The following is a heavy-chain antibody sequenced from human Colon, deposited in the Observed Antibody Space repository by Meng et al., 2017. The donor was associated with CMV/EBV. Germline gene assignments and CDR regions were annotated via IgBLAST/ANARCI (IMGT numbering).Heavy chain of an antibody. CDR1: GVSLSGYY. D-gene: IGHD3-22*01. V-gene: IGHV4-34*01. Sequence: TCAVDGVSLSGYYWTWILQPPGKGLEWIGEVHPSGSTHYNTSLMSRVTISVDTSKNQISLKVNSVTAADTALYYCARGDDSAKVGRFWGQGTLVTVSS. CDR2: VHPSGST. CDR3: ARGDDSAKVGRF. J-gene: IGHJ4*02.